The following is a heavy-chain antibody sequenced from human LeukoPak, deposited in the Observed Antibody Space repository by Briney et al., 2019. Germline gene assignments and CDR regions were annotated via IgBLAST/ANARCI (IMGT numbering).Heavy chain of an antibody. D-gene: IGHD6-13*01. V-gene: IGHV3-66*02. CDR1: GFTLRNNY. J-gene: IGHJ6*03. Sequence: PGGSLRLSCAASGFTLRNNYMRWVRQAPGKGLEWVSVIYSGGSTYYADSVKGRFTIYRDNCRNTLYLQMNSLRAEDTAVYYCARDLRGNIAAVNYYYMDVWGKGTTVTVSS. CDR3: ARDLRGNIAAVNYYYMDV. CDR2: IYSGGST.